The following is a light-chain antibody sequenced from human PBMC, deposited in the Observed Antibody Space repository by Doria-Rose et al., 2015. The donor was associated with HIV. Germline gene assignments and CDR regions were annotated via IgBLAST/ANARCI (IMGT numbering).Light chain of an antibody. J-gene: IGLJ2*01. CDR1: SSNIGATYD. Sequence: QSVLAQPPSVSGAPGQRVTISCTGSSSNIGATYDVHWYQKLPGTAPKLLIYDNTNRPSGVPDRFSGPKSGTSASLAITGLQAEDEADYYCQSYDSSLSGYVVFGGGTKLTVL. CDR2: DNT. CDR3: QSYDSSLSGYVV. V-gene: IGLV1-40*01.